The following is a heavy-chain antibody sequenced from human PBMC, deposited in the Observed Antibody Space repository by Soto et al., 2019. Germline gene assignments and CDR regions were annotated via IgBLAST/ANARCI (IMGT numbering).Heavy chain of an antibody. CDR3: ARNLGDGYKPSTYYFDY. CDR1: GGTFSSYA. CDR2: IIPIFGTA. J-gene: IGHJ4*02. V-gene: IGHV1-69*06. D-gene: IGHD5-12*01. Sequence: QVQLVQSGAEVKKPGSSVKVSCKASGGTFSSYAISWVRQAPGQGLEWMGGIIPIFGTANYAQKFQGRVTITADKSTSTAYMELSSLRSEDTAVYYCARNLGDGYKPSTYYFDYWGQGTLVTVSS.